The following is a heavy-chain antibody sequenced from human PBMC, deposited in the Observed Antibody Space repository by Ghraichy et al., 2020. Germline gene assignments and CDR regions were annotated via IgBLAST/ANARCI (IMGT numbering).Heavy chain of an antibody. CDR1: GGSISSYX. Sequence: SETLSLTCTVSGGSISSYXWSWIRQPPGKGLEWIGYIFYSGSTNYNPSLKSRVTISIDTPKNQFSLKLSSVTAADTAVYYCARDHDSGSYYYGMDVWGQGTTVTVSS. D-gene: IGHD1-26*01. CDR3: ARDHDSGSYYYGMDV. V-gene: IGHV4-59*01. CDR2: IFYSGST. J-gene: IGHJ6*02.